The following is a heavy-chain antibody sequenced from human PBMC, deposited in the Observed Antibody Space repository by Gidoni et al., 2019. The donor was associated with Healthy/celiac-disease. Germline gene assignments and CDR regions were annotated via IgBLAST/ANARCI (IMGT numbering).Heavy chain of an antibody. CDR3: ARPYGSGSYYKGLFDY. D-gene: IGHD3-10*01. V-gene: IGHV4-34*01. CDR2: INHSGST. Sequence: QVQLQQWGAGLLKPSETLSLTCAVYGGSFSGYYWSWIRQPPGKGLEWIGEINHSGSTNYNPSLKSRVTISVDTSKNQFSLKLSSVTAADTAVYYCARPYGSGSYYKGLFDYWGQGTLVTVSS. CDR1: GGSFSGYY. J-gene: IGHJ4*02.